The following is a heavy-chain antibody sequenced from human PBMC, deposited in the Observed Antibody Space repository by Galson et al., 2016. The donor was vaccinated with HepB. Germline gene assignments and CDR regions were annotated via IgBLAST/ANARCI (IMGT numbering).Heavy chain of an antibody. CDR3: ARDRRVGPTPTSLNY. Sequence: SLRLSCAASGFTFSTYAIHWVRQAPGKGLEWVAVISLDGSNKYYADSVGGRFTISRDNSKNTLYLQMNSLRAEDTALYYCARDRRVGPTPTSLNYWGQGTLVTVSS. CDR1: GFTFSTYA. J-gene: IGHJ4*02. CDR2: ISLDGSNK. V-gene: IGHV3-30*04. D-gene: IGHD1-26*01.